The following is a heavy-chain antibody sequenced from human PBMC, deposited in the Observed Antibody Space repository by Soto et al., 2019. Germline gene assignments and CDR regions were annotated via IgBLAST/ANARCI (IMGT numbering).Heavy chain of an antibody. CDR1: GFTFSSYS. Sequence: EVQLVESGGGLVQPGGSLRLSCAASGFTFSSYSMNWVRQAPGKGLEWVSYISSSSSTIYYADSVKGRFTISRDNAKNSLYLQMNSLRNEDTAVYYCARRAWGVAGGFDYWGQGTLVTVSS. D-gene: IGHD6-19*01. J-gene: IGHJ4*02. V-gene: IGHV3-48*02. CDR3: ARRAWGVAGGFDY. CDR2: ISSSSSTI.